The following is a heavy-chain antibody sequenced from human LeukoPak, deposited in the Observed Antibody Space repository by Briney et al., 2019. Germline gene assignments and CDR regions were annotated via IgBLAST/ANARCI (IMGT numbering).Heavy chain of an antibody. CDR3: ARVRITMVRGVPDAFDV. V-gene: IGHV3-21*01. Sequence: GGSLRLSCAASGFTFSSYSMNWVRQAPGKGLEWVSSISSSSSYIYYADSVKGRFTISRDNAKNSLYLQMNSLRAGDTAVYYCARVRITMVRGVPDAFDVWGEGTMVTVSS. CDR1: GFTFSSYS. D-gene: IGHD3-10*01. CDR2: ISSSSSYI. J-gene: IGHJ3*01.